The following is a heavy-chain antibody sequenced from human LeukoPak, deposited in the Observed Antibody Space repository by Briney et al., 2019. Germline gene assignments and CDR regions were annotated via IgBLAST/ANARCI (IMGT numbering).Heavy chain of an antibody. CDR2: SDKSGST. CDR3: AADRNNRSWYYY. CDR1: GGSISSYY. V-gene: IGHV4-59*08. J-gene: IGHJ4*02. D-gene: IGHD2/OR15-2a*01. Sequence: SETLSLTCSVSGGSISSYYWSWIRQPPGKGPEWIGYSDKSGSTNYNPSLKSRVTISVDTSTNQFSLRLSSVTAADTAVYYCAADRNNRSWYYYWGQGILVTVSS.